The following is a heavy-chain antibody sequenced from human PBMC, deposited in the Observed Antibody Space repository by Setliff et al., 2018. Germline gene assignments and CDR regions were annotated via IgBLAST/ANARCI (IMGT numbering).Heavy chain of an antibody. CDR1: GYTFTSYG. CDR3: AISTIFGVVSPTPDAFDI. D-gene: IGHD3-3*01. Sequence: GASVKVSCKASGYTFTSYGISWVRQAPGQGLEWMGWISAYNGNTNYAQKFQGRVTITADESTSTAYMELSRLRSEDTAVYYCAISTIFGVVSPTPDAFDIWGQGTMVTVSS. J-gene: IGHJ3*02. V-gene: IGHV1-18*01. CDR2: ISAYNGNT.